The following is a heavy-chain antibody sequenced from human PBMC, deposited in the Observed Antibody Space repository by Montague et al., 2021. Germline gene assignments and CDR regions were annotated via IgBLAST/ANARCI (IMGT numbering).Heavy chain of an antibody. CDR1: SGTIFHAY. Sequence: SETLSLTCTVSSGTIFHAYWSWVRQPPGKGLEWLGFMFYGGATGNNPSLNSRVTMSIDTSTNQFSLQLSFVTAAGTAVYYCAKQDYFVSGTSYKGFDPWGQGILVTVSS. D-gene: IGHD3-10*01. J-gene: IGHJ5*02. CDR2: MFYGGAT. CDR3: AKQDYFVSGTSYKGFDP. V-gene: IGHV4-59*12.